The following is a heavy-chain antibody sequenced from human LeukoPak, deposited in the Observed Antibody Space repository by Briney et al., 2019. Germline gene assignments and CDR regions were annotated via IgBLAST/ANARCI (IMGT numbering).Heavy chain of an antibody. CDR1: GASISGSGYY. V-gene: IGHV4-34*01. D-gene: IGHD1-1*01. J-gene: IGHJ6*03. CDR2: INHSGST. CDR3: ARKGDRERAYYYYMDV. Sequence: SETLSLTCAVSGASISGSGYYWSWIRQPPGKGLEWIGEINHSGSTNYNPSLKSRVTISVDTSKNQFSLKLSSVTAADTAVYYCARKGDRERAYYYYMDVWGKGTTVTVSS.